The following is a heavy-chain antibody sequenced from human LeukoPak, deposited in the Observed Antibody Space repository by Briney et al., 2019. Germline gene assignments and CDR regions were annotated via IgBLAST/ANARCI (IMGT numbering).Heavy chain of an antibody. CDR2: ISSSGSTI. D-gene: IGHD3-3*01. CDR3: AEATYYEKPLLLDY. Sequence: GGSLRLSCAASGFTFRDYYMSWIRQAPGKGLEWVSYISSSGSTIYYADSVKGRFTISRDNAKNSLYLQMNSLRAEDTAVYYCAEATYYEKPLLLDYWGQGTLVTVSS. J-gene: IGHJ4*02. V-gene: IGHV3-11*01. CDR1: GFTFRDYY.